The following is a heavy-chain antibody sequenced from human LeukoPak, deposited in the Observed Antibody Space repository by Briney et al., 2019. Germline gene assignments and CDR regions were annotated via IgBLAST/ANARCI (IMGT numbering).Heavy chain of an antibody. J-gene: IGHJ4*02. D-gene: IGHD2-21*02. V-gene: IGHV4-34*01. CDR1: GGSFSGYY. CDR3: ARAPYQPLLFFDY. Sequence: NPSETLSLTCAVYGGSFSGYYWSWIRQPPGKGLEWIGEINHSGSTNYNPSLKSRVTISVDTSKNQFSLKLSSVTAADTAVYYCARAPYQPLLFFDYWGQGTLVTVSS. CDR2: INHSGST.